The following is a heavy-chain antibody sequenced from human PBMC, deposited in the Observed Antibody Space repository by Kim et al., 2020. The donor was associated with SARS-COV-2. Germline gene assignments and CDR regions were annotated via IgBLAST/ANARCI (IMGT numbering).Heavy chain of an antibody. J-gene: IGHJ4*02. D-gene: IGHD1-26*01. CDR3: SSGTYPGAFDY. V-gene: IGHV3-30*03. Sequence: NKFYADSVKGRFTISRDNSKNTLYLQMNSLRAEDTALYHCSSGTYPGAFDYWGQGTLVTVSS. CDR2: NK.